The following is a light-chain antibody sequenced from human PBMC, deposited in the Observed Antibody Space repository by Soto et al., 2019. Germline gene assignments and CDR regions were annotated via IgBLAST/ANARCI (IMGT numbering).Light chain of an antibody. Sequence: DIQMTQSPSSLSASVGDRVTITCRASQSISSYLNWYQQKPGKAPKILIYAASSLQSGVPSRFSGSGSGTDFTLTISSLQHEDFATYYCQQSYSTPWTFGQGTKVEIK. CDR3: QQSYSTPWT. CDR2: AAS. J-gene: IGKJ1*01. CDR1: QSISSY. V-gene: IGKV1-39*01.